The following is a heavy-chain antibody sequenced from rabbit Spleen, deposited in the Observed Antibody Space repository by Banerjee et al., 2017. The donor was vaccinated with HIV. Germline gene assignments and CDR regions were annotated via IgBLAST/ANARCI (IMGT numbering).Heavy chain of an antibody. V-gene: IGHV1S40*01. J-gene: IGHJ4*01. CDR1: GFSFNSVYY. D-gene: IGHD6-1*01. Sequence: QSLEESGGDLVKPGASLTLTCTASGFSFNSVYYMCWVRQAPGKGLEWIGCIGTGSGSTFYATWAKGRFTISKTSSTTVTLQMTSLTAADTATYFCASAYSDIYFNLWGPGTLVTVS. CDR3: ASAYSDIYFNL. CDR2: IGTGSGST.